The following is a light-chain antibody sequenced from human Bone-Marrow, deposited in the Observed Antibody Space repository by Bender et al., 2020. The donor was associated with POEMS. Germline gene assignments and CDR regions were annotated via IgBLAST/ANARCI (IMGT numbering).Light chain of an antibody. CDR1: SSDVGGYNY. J-gene: IGLJ1*01. V-gene: IGLV2-14*03. CDR3: SSYTSSSTSYV. Sequence: QSALTQPASVSGSPGQSITICCTGTSSDVGGYNYVSWYQQHPGKAPKLMIYDVNNRPSGVSNRFSGSKSGNTASLTISGLQAEDEADYYCSSYTSSSTSYVFGTGTKVTVL. CDR2: DVN.